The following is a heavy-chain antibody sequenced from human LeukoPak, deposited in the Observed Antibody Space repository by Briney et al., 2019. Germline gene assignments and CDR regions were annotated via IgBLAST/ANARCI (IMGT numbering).Heavy chain of an antibody. V-gene: IGHV3-66*02. J-gene: IGHJ4*02. CDR3: ARQAAAGLDY. Sequence: GGSLRLSCAASGFTVDDTYMSWVRQAPGKGLEWVSVVYSGGRTFYADSVMGRFTISRDNSKNTVYLQMNSLRADDTAVYYCARQAAAGLDYWGQGTLVTVSS. CDR2: VYSGGRT. CDR1: GFTVDDTY. D-gene: IGHD6-13*01.